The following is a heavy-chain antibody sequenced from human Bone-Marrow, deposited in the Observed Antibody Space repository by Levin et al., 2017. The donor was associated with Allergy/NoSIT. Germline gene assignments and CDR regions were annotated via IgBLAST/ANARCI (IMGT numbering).Heavy chain of an antibody. Sequence: PGGSLRLSCAASGFTFSSYAMHWVRQAPGKGLEWVARISYDGSNKYYADSVKGRFTISRDNSKNTLYLQMNSLRAEDTAVYYCAKDPQLMTSVTYYFDYWGQGTLVTVSS. CDR2: ISYDGSNK. CDR3: AKDPQLMTSVTYYFDY. D-gene: IGHD4-17*01. CDR1: GFTFSSYA. V-gene: IGHV3-30*18. J-gene: IGHJ4*02.